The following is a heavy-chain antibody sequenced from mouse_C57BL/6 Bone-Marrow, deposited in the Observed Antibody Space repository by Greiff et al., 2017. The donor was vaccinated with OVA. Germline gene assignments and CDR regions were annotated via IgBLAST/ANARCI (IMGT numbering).Heavy chain of an antibody. CDR3: TGIYYDYDGGFAY. CDR2: IDPENGDT. J-gene: IGHJ3*01. Sequence: VQLQQSGAELVRPGASVKLSCTASGFNIKDDYMHWVKQRPEQGLEWIGWIDPENGDTEYASKFQGKATITADTSSNTAYLQLSSLTSEDTAVYYCTGIYYDYDGGFAYWGQGTLVTVSA. CDR1: GFNIKDDY. V-gene: IGHV14-4*01. D-gene: IGHD2-4*01.